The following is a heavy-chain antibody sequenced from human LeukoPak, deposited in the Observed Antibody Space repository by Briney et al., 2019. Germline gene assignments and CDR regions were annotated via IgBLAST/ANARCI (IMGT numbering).Heavy chain of an antibody. D-gene: IGHD4-17*01. V-gene: IGHV1-69*04. J-gene: IGHJ4*02. CDR2: IIPILGIA. Sequence: SVKVSCKASGGTFSSYAISWVRQAPGQGLEWMGRIIPILGIANYAQKFQGRVTITADKSTSTAYMELGSLRSEDTAVYYCASPIPYGDYSRFDYWGQGTLVTVSS. CDR1: GGTFSSYA. CDR3: ASPIPYGDYSRFDY.